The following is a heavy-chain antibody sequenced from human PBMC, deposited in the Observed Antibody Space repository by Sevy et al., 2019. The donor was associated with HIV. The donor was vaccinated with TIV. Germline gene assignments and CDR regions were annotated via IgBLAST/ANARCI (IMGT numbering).Heavy chain of an antibody. V-gene: IGHV4-38-2*02. Sequence: SETLSLTCTVSGYSINRNTYWGWIRQPPGKGLEWLESVHHGGSTYYNPSLKSRVTISTDTSKNQFSLKLNSVTAADAAVYFCARDSSNYYDSGSHYKTNVAGSAWFDPWGQGTLVTVSS. D-gene: IGHD3-10*01. CDR3: ARDSSNYYDSGSHYKTNVAGSAWFDP. CDR2: VHHGGST. CDR1: GYSINRNTY. J-gene: IGHJ5*02.